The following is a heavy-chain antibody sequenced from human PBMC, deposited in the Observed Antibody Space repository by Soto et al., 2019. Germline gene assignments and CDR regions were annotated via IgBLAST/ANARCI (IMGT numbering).Heavy chain of an antibody. D-gene: IGHD4-4*01. J-gene: IGHJ3*02. V-gene: IGHV4-30-4*01. Sequence: PSETLSLTCTVSGGSISSGDYYWSWIRQPPGKGLEWIGYIYYSGSTYYKTSLKSRVTISVDTSKNQFSLKLSSVTAADTAVYYCARDGDGYNNAFDIWGQGTMVTVSS. CDR2: IYYSGST. CDR3: ARDGDGYNNAFDI. CDR1: GGSISSGDYY.